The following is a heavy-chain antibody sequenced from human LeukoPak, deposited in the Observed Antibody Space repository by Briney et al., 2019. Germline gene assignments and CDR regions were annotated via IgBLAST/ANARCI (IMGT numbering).Heavy chain of an antibody. J-gene: IGHJ6*02. Sequence: ASVKVSCKASGYTFTSYGISWVRQAPGQGLEWMGWISAYNGNTNYAQKLQGRVTMTTDTSASTAYMELRSLRSGDTAVYYCARNMAAYYYYYGMDVWGQGTTVTVSS. V-gene: IGHV1-18*01. D-gene: IGHD2/OR15-2a*01. CDR3: ARNMAAYYYYYGMDV. CDR2: ISAYNGNT. CDR1: GYTFTSYG.